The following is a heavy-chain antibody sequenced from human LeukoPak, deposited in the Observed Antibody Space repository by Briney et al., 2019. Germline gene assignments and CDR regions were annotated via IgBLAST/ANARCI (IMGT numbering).Heavy chain of an antibody. V-gene: IGHV3-33*01. D-gene: IGHD5-24*01. Sequence: GGSLRLSCAASGFTFSSYGMHWVRQAPGKGLEWVAVIWYDGSNKYYADSVKGRFTISRDNSKNTLYLQMNSLRAEDTAVYYCARDNVATTLDYWGQGTLVTVSS. CDR3: ARDNVATTLDY. CDR1: GFTFSSYG. CDR2: IWYDGSNK. J-gene: IGHJ4*02.